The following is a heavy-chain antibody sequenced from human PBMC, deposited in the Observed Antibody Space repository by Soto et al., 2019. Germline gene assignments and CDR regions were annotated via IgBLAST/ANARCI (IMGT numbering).Heavy chain of an antibody. Sequence: QAQLVQSGAEVKKPGSSVKVSCKASGGTFSNYAISWVRQAPGQGLEWMGGIIPLFRTPDYSQKFQGRVSITADESTSTAYMELSSLMSEDTAVYYWARDKDRLQLDGNYYYAMDVWGQGTTVTVSS. D-gene: IGHD5-12*01. J-gene: IGHJ6*02. CDR1: GGTFSNYA. CDR2: IIPLFRTP. V-gene: IGHV1-69*12. CDR3: ARDKDRLQLDGNYYYAMDV.